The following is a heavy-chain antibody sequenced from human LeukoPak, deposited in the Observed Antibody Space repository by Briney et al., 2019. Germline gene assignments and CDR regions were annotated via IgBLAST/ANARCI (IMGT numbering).Heavy chain of an antibody. CDR1: GDSISSDGYA. D-gene: IGHD3-16*02. CDR3: ARGAHDYVWGSYPNDAFDI. CDR2: IYYSGST. Sequence: SETLSLTCAVSGDSISSDGYAWNWIRQPPGKGLEWIGYIYYSGSTCFNPSLKSRVTMSVDTSKNQFSLKLSSVTAADTAVYYCARGAHDYVWGSYPNDAFDIWGQGTMVTVSS. V-gene: IGHV4-30-4*07. J-gene: IGHJ3*02.